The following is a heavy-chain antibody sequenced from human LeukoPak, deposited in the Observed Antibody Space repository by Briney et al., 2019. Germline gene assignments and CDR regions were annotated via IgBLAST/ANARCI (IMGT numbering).Heavy chain of an antibody. D-gene: IGHD3-3*01. CDR1: GFTFSDDY. CDR3: ARPLRESGYFYFDY. J-gene: IGHJ4*02. V-gene: IGHV3-69-1*01. Sequence: PGGSLRLSCEASGFTFSDDYMSWIRQAPGKGLEWVSSISSSSYIYYADSVKGRFTISRDNAKNSLYLQMNSLRAEDTAVYYCARPLRESGYFYFDYWGQGTLVTVSS. CDR2: ISSSSYI.